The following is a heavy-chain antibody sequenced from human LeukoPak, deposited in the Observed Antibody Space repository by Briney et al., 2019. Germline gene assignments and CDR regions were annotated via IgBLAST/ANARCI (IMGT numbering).Heavy chain of an antibody. CDR2: INPNSGGT. J-gene: IGHJ4*02. CDR3: ARDLGPKYYDFWSGYLVY. Sequence: GASVKVSCKASGYTFTGYYMHWVRQAPGQGLEWMGWINPNSGGTNYAQKFQGRVTMTRDTSISTAYMELSRLRSDDTAVHYCARDLGPKYYDFWSGYLVYWGQGTLVTVSS. D-gene: IGHD3-3*01. V-gene: IGHV1-2*02. CDR1: GYTFTGYY.